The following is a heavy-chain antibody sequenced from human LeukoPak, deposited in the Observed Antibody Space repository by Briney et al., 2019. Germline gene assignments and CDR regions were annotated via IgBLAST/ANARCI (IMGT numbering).Heavy chain of an antibody. CDR2: INPNSGGT. Sequence: ASVKVSCKASGYTLTDYYMHWVRQAPGQGLEWVGRINPNSGGTNYAQKFQGRVTMTRDTSISTVYMELSRLRSDDTAVYYCARVGYYESSGYYEYWGQGTLVTVSS. J-gene: IGHJ4*02. CDR1: GYTLTDYY. D-gene: IGHD3-22*01. CDR3: ARVGYYESSGYYEY. V-gene: IGHV1-2*06.